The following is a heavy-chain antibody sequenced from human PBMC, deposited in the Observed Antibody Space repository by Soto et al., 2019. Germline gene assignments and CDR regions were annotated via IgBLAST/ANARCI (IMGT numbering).Heavy chain of an antibody. CDR2: ISGSGRST. J-gene: IGHJ4*02. Sequence: GSLRLSCAASGFTFTNFAMSWVRQAPEKGLEWVTGISGSGRSTFYADSVKGRFTISRDNSKNTLYLHMNSLRAEDTAVYYCARDDAPTPPSILDYWGKGARVTVSS. V-gene: IGHV3-23*01. D-gene: IGHD2-15*01. CDR3: ARDDAPTPPSILDY. CDR1: GFTFTNFA.